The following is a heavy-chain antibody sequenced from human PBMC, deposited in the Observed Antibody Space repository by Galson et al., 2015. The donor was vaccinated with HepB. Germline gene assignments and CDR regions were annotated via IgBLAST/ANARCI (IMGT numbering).Heavy chain of an antibody. CDR1: GLTRSYW. D-gene: IGHD5-24*01. CDR2: INPDGSGK. Sequence: SLRLSCAASGLTRSYWMSWVRQAPGKGLEWVANINPDGSGKYHVDAVKGRFTISRDNAKNSLSLQMNSLRAEDTAVYYCARDGDGYHSPFDYWGQGILVTVSA. J-gene: IGHJ4*02. V-gene: IGHV3-7*03. CDR3: ARDGDGYHSPFDY.